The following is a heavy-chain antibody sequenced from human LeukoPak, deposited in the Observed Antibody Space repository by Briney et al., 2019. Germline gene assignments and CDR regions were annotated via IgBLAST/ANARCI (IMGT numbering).Heavy chain of an antibody. Sequence: PGGSLSLSCAASGFTFSSYGMHWVRQAPGKGLEYVSAIISNGGSAYYANSVKGRFTISRDNSKNTLYLQMGSLRVEDMAVYYCVRAGSTIFGVVIPYGMDVWGQGTTVTVSS. J-gene: IGHJ6*02. D-gene: IGHD3-3*01. CDR2: IISNGGSA. V-gene: IGHV3-64*01. CDR3: VRAGSTIFGVVIPYGMDV. CDR1: GFTFSSYG.